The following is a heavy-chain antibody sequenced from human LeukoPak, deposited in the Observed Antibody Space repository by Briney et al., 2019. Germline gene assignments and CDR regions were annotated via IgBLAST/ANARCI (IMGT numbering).Heavy chain of an antibody. J-gene: IGHJ3*02. Sequence: GGSLRLSCAASGFTFSSYGMHWVRQAPGKGLEWVAVISYDGSNKYYADSVKGRFTISRDNSKNTLYLQMNSLRAEDTAVYYCAKSSGYHYAFDIWGQGTMVTVSS. V-gene: IGHV3-30*18. CDR2: ISYDGSNK. CDR3: AKSSGYHYAFDI. CDR1: GFTFSSYG. D-gene: IGHD3-22*01.